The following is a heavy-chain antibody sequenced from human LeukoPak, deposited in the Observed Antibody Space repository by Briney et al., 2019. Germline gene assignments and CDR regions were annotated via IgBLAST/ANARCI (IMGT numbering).Heavy chain of an antibody. J-gene: IGHJ6*02. CDR3: ALWSYYYYGLDV. CDR2: SRNKAKSHTT. V-gene: IGHV3-72*01. D-gene: IGHD5-18*01. CDR1: GFTFSDRD. Sequence: GGSLRLSCAASGFTFSDRDMDWVRQAPGKGLEWVGRSRNKAKSHTTEYAASAKGRFTISRDNSNNSVWLQMNSLKTEDTAVYYCALWSYYYYGLDVWGQGTTVTVSS.